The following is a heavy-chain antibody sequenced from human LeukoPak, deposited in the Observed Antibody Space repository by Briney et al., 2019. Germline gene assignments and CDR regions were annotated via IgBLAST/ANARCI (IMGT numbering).Heavy chain of an antibody. Sequence: GGSLRLSCTASGFSFSGHWMHWVRQAPGKGLVWVSRINSDGSSISYADSVRGRFTISRDNAKNTLYLQMNSLRAEDTAVYYCARVKDSSGWYHYFDYWGQGTPVTVSS. D-gene: IGHD6-19*01. CDR1: GFSFSGHW. J-gene: IGHJ4*02. CDR3: ARVKDSSGWYHYFDY. V-gene: IGHV3-74*01. CDR2: INSDGSSI.